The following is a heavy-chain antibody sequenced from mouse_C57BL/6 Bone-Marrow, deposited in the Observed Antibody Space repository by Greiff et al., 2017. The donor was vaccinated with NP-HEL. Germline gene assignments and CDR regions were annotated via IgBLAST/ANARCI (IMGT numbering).Heavy chain of an antibody. D-gene: IGHD4-1*01. CDR3: TRQVNWDYWYFDV. CDR1: GFNIKDYY. Sequence: VQLKQSGAELVRPGASVKLSCTASGFNIKDYYMHWVKQRPEQGLEWIGRIDPEDGDTEYAPKFQGKATMTADTSSNTAYLQLSSLTSEDTAVYYCTRQVNWDYWYFDVWGTGTTVTVSS. J-gene: IGHJ1*03. V-gene: IGHV14-1*01. CDR2: IDPEDGDT.